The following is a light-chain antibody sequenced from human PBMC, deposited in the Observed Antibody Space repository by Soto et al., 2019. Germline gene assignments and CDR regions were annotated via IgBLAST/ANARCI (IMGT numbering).Light chain of an antibody. CDR3: HHYSDWRA. J-gene: IGKJ1*01. Sequence: EIVLTQSPATLSLSPGERATLSCRASQKFGANLAWYQQKPEQAPRLLIFGVSTRAAGIPGRFSGSGSGVDFTLTISSLQSEDSAVYYCHHYSDWRAFGKGTKVEIK. CDR2: GVS. V-gene: IGKV3-15*01. CDR1: QKFGAN.